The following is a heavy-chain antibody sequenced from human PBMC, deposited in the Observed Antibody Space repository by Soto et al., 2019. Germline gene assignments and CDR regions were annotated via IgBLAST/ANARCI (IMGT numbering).Heavy chain of an antibody. CDR3: ARGVYGSGDYYTGPSAFDI. CDR2: TIPVFNTA. Sequence: QVHLEQSGAEVKKPGSSVKGACKASGGTLSDHGVAWLRQAPGQGLEWLGGTIPVFNTAKYAQKFQGRVTVTADKFTNIAYMELSSLSSEYTAFYFCARGVYGSGDYYTGPSAFDIVGQGTVVLVSS. J-gene: IGHJ3*02. CDR1: GGTLSDHG. V-gene: IGHV1-69*06. D-gene: IGHD3-10*01.